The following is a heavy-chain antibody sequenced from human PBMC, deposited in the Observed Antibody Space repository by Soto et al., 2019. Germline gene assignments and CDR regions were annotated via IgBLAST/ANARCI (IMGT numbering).Heavy chain of an antibody. CDR2: ISYDGSNK. Sequence: TGGSLRLSCAASGFTFSSYGMHWVRQAPGKGLEWVAVISYDGSNKYYADSVKGRFTISRDNSKNTLYLQMNSLRAEDTAVYYCAVGITGTTGYYYGMDVWGQGTTVTVS. V-gene: IGHV3-30*03. CDR1: GFTFSSYG. CDR3: AVGITGTTGYYYGMDV. D-gene: IGHD1-20*01. J-gene: IGHJ6*02.